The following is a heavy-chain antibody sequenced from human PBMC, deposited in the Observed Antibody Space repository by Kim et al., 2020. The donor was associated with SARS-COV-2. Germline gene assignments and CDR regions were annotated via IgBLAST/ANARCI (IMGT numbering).Heavy chain of an antibody. V-gene: IGHV3-23*01. CDR3: AKWIYDFWSGYYRVSDWYFDL. D-gene: IGHD3-3*01. CDR1: GFTFSSYA. J-gene: IGHJ2*01. CDR2: ISCSGGST. Sequence: GGSLRLSCAASGFTFSSYAMSWVRQAPGKGLEWVSAISCSGGSTYYADSVKGRFTISRDNSKNTLYLQMNSLRAEDTAVYYCAKWIYDFWSGYYRVSDWYFDLWGRGTLVTVSS.